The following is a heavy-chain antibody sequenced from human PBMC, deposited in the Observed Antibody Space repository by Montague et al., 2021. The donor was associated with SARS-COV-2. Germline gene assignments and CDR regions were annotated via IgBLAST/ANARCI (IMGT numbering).Heavy chain of an antibody. J-gene: IGHJ4*02. CDR1: GDSVSSNSVS. D-gene: IGHD3-16*01. CDR3: TRVFWGVQDY. V-gene: IGHV6-1*01. CDR2: TYYRSKWSN. Sequence: CAISGDSVSSNSVSWNWIRQSPSRGLEWLGRTYYRSKWSNEYALSVKSRITITPDTSKNQLSLQLTSVTPEDTAVYYCTRVFWGVQDYWGQGSRVTVSS.